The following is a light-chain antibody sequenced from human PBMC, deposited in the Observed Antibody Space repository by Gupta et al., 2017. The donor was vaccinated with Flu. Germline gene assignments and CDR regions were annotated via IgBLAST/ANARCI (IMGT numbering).Light chain of an antibody. CDR2: QNR. Sequence: PGQTASITCSGGRLGNRYVCWYQPSPVPYHLRDMIQNRRRPTGITERFSKSNSGNKALMTISGAQAVDDDYYYCPKWNENIMVFGGGTTLTVL. J-gene: IGLJ1*01. V-gene: IGLV3-1*01. CDR3: PKWNENIMV. CDR1: RLGNRY.